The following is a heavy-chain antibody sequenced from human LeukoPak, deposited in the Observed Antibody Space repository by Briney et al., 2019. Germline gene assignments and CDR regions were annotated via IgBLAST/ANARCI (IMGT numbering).Heavy chain of an antibody. V-gene: IGHV1-18*01. Sequence: ASVMVSCTASGYTFTSYGISWVRQAPGQGLEWMGWISAYNGNTNYAQKLQGRVTMTTDTSTSTAYMELRSLRSDDTAVYYCARMDTAMVRGDIDYWGQGTLVTVSS. D-gene: IGHD5-18*01. CDR3: ARMDTAMVRGDIDY. CDR2: ISAYNGNT. J-gene: IGHJ4*02. CDR1: GYTFTSYG.